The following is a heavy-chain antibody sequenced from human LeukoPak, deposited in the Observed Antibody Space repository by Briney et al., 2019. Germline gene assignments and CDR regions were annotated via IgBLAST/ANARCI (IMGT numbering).Heavy chain of an antibody. J-gene: IGHJ4*02. V-gene: IGHV4-59*01. Sequence: PSETLSLTCTVSGGSISSYYWSWIRQPPGKGLEWIGYIYYSGSTNYNASLKSRVTISVDTSKNQFSLKLSSVTAADTAVYYCARGTLGYCSSTSCYVFDYWGQGTLVTVSS. D-gene: IGHD2-2*01. CDR1: GGSISSYY. CDR2: IYYSGST. CDR3: ARGTLGYCSSTSCYVFDY.